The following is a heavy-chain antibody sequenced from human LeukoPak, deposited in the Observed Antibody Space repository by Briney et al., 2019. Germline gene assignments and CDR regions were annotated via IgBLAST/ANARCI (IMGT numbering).Heavy chain of an antibody. CDR2: IYHSGST. CDR1: GYSISSGYY. D-gene: IGHD6-19*01. CDR3: ARKQWLVGGAFDI. Sequence: SETLSLTYTVSGYSISSGYYWGWIRQPPGKGLEWIGSIYHSGSTYYNPSLKSRVTISVDTSKNQFSLKLSSVTAADTAVYYCARKQWLVGGAFDIWGQGTMVTVSS. V-gene: IGHV4-38-2*02. J-gene: IGHJ3*02.